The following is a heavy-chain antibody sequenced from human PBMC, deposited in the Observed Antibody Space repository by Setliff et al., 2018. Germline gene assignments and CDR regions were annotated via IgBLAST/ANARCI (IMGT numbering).Heavy chain of an antibody. CDR2: MYYSGIS. CDR3: ARGLGNYADY. D-gene: IGHD2-21*01. Sequence: PSETLSLTCTVSGGSISSYYWSWIRQPPGKGLEWIGSMYYSGISNYNPSLKSRVTISVDTSKNQFSLKLSSVTAADTSVYYCARGLGNYADYWGQGTLVTVSS. J-gene: IGHJ4*02. V-gene: IGHV4-59*12. CDR1: GGSISSYY.